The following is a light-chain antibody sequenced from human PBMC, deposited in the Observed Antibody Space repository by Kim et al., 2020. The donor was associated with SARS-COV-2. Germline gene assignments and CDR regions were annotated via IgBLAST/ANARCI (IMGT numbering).Light chain of an antibody. Sequence: SSELTQDPAVSVALGQTVRITCQGDSLRSYYASWYQQKPGPAPVLVIYGKTHRPSGIPDQFSGSISGNPSSFPIPWAPPRDEAAYTCNSRDRRVHHMV. J-gene: IGLJ2*01. CDR3: NSRDRRVHHMV. V-gene: IGLV3-19*01. CDR2: GKT. CDR1: SLRSYY.